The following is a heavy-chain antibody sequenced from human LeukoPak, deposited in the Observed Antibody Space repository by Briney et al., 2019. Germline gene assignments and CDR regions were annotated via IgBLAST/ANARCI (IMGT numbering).Heavy chain of an antibody. J-gene: IGHJ4*02. CDR1: GFTFSSYA. CDR3: AKGRTLVVVTTPSDY. V-gene: IGHV3-23*01. D-gene: IGHD2-21*02. Sequence: GGSLRLSCAASGFTFSSYAVSWVRQAPGKGLEWVSAISGSGGSTYYADSVKGRFTISRDNSKNTLYLQMNSLRAEDTAVYYCAKGRTLVVVTTPSDYWGQGTLVTVSS. CDR2: ISGSGGST.